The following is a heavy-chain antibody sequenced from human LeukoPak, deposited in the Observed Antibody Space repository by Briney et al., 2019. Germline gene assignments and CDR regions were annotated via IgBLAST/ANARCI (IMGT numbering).Heavy chain of an antibody. D-gene: IGHD2-15*01. Sequence: GGSLRLSCAASGFTFSYYNMNWVRQAPGKGREWVSYTSSSSNTIYYADSVKGRFTISRDDAKNSLYLQMNSLRAEDTAVYYCARGYSDAFDIWGQGTMVTVSS. CDR1: GFTFSYYN. CDR3: ARGYSDAFDI. CDR2: TSSSSNTI. V-gene: IGHV3-48*01. J-gene: IGHJ3*02.